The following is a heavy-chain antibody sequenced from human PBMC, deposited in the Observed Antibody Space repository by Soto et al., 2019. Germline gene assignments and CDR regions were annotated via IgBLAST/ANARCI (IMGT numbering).Heavy chain of an antibody. CDR1: GGSTSSGTYY. D-gene: IGHD5-12*01. J-gene: IGHJ4*02. V-gene: IGHV4-31*03. CDR2: IYCSGGT. CDR3: AGDFRGYGRFDY. Sequence: QVQLQESGPGLVKPSQTLSLTCTVSGGSTSSGTYYWSWIRQHPGQGLEWIGYIYCSGGTYQNPSIKSRVTISLDTSKNQFSLKLSSVTAADTAIYYCAGDFRGYGRFDYWGQGTLVAVSS.